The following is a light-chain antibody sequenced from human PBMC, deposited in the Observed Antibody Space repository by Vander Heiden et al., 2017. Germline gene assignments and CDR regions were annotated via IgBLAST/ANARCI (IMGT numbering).Light chain of an antibody. Sequence: QSVLTQPPSVSEAHGQRVTISCTGSSSNIGAGYDVHWYQQLPGTPPKLLTYGNSNRPSGVPDRFSGSKSGTSASLAITGLQAEDEADYYCQSYDSSLSGVVFGGGTKLTVL. J-gene: IGLJ2*01. CDR2: GNS. CDR1: SSNIGAGYD. V-gene: IGLV1-40*01. CDR3: QSYDSSLSGVV.